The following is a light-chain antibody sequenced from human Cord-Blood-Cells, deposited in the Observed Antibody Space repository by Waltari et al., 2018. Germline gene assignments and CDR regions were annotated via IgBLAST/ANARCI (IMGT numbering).Light chain of an antibody. CDR1: SSNIGSNT. J-gene: IGLJ1*01. CDR3: AAWDDSLNGRV. Sequence: QSVLTQPPSASGPPGQRATISCSGSSSNIGSNTVNWYQQLPGTAPKLLIYSNNQRPSGVPDRFSGSKSGTSASLAISGLQSEDEADYYCAAWDDSLNGRVFGTGTKVTVL. CDR2: SNN. V-gene: IGLV1-44*01.